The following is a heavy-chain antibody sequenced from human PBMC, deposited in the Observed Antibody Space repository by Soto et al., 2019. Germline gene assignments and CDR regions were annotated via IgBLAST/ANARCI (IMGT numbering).Heavy chain of an antibody. J-gene: IGHJ4*02. D-gene: IGHD3-22*01. CDR3: ATVPADYYDSSGYEWDY. CDR1: GYTLTELS. Sequence: QVQLVQSGAEVKKPGASVKVSCKVSGYTLTELSMHWVRQAPGKGLEWMGGFDPEDGETIYAQKFQGRVTMTEETSTDTAYMELSSLRSEETAVYYCATVPADYYDSSGYEWDYWGQGTLVTVSS. V-gene: IGHV1-24*01. CDR2: FDPEDGET.